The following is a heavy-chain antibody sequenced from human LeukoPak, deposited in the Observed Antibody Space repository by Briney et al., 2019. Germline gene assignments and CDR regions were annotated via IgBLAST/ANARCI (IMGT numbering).Heavy chain of an antibody. CDR3: VRNDTSGVGLDY. J-gene: IGHJ4*02. CDR1: GFTFINNA. Sequence: GESLRLSCVAPGFTFINNAMTWVRQVPGKGLEWVSNISGRGTSINYAVSVKGRFSISRDNSKNTLYLQMNSLRHEDTAVYYCVRNDTSGVGLDYWGQGSLVTVSP. D-gene: IGHD3-3*01. CDR2: ISGRGTSI. V-gene: IGHV3-23*01.